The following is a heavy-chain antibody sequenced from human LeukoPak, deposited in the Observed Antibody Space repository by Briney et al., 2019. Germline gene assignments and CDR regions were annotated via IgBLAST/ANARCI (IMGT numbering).Heavy chain of an antibody. Sequence: GGSLRLSCAASGFRVTTYGMHWVRQAPGKGLEWVSFIRHDGSDKYYAESVKGRFTISKDYSKNPQYLQMNSLRSEDTAIYYCARDFNWAWDYWGQGALVTVSS. CDR1: GFRVTTYG. D-gene: IGHD3-16*01. V-gene: IGHV3-30*02. CDR2: IRHDGSDK. J-gene: IGHJ4*02. CDR3: ARDFNWAWDY.